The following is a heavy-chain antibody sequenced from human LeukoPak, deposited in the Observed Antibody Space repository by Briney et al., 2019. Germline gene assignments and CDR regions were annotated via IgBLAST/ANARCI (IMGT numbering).Heavy chain of an antibody. CDR3: ATDPRGYYYYMDV. CDR1: GYTLTELS. J-gene: IGHJ6*03. CDR2: FDPEDGET. V-gene: IGHV1-24*01. Sequence: ASVKVSCKVSGYTLTELSMHWVRQAPGKGLEWMGGFDPEDGETIYAQKFQGRVTVTEDTSTDTAYMELSSLRSEDTAVYYCATDPRGYYYYMDVWGKGTTVTVSS. D-gene: IGHD3-10*01.